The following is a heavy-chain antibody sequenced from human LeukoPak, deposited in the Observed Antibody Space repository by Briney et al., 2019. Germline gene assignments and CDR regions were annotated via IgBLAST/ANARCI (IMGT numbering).Heavy chain of an antibody. V-gene: IGHV3-23*01. CDR1: GFTFSSYA. D-gene: IGHD2-21*02. CDR3: AKDRPCGGDCYWRDY. J-gene: IGHJ4*02. CDR2: ISGSGGST. Sequence: GGSLRLSCAASGFTFSSYALSWVRQAPGKGLEWVSAISGSGGSTYYADSVKGRFTISRDNSKNTLFLQMNSLRAEDTAVYYCAKDRPCGGDCYWRDYWGQGTPVTVSS.